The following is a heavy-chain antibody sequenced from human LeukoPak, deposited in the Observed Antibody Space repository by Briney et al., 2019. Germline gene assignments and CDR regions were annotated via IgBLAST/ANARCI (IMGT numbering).Heavy chain of an antibody. J-gene: IGHJ3*02. V-gene: IGHV3-7*04. CDR3: ARDFPGYDAFDI. CDR1: GFTFNNYW. CDR2: INQDGSEK. D-gene: IGHD6-13*01. Sequence: GGSLRLSCAASGFTFNNYWMTWVRQAPGKGLEWVANINQDGSEKYYVDSVKGRFTISRDNAKNSLYLQMNSLRAEDTAIYYCARDFPGYDAFDIWGQGTMVTVSS.